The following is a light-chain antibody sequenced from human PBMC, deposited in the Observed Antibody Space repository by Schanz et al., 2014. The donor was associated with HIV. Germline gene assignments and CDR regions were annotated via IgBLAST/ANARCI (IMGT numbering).Light chain of an antibody. J-gene: IGKJ1*01. V-gene: IGKV4-1*01. CDR2: WAS. Sequence: DIVMTQSPDSLAVSLGERATINCKSSQSVLYSSNNKNYLAWYQRKPGQPPKLLIYWASTRESGVPDRFSGSGSGTDFTLTITGLQAEDVAVYYCHQFFSTRGTFGQGTKVEI. CDR1: QSVLYSSNNKNY. CDR3: HQFFSTRGT.